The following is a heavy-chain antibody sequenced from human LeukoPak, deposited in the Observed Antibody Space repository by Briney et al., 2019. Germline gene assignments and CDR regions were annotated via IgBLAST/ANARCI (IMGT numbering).Heavy chain of an antibody. J-gene: IGHJ4*02. V-gene: IGHV3-64D*09. CDR1: GFTFSSYA. CDR2: ISSNGGST. CDR3: VKYWNWAAFDY. D-gene: IGHD2/OR15-2a*01. Sequence: GGSLRLSCSASGFTFSSYAMHWVRQAPGKGLEYVSGISSNGGSTYYADSVKGRFTTSRDNSKNTLYLQMSSLRAEDTAVYYCVKYWNWAAFDYWGQGTLVTVSS.